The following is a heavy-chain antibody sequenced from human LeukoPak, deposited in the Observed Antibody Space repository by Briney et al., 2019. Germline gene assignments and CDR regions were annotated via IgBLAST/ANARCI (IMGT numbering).Heavy chain of an antibody. CDR1: GDSVSSNSAA. CDR2: TYYRSKWYN. Sequence: SQTLSLTCAISGDSVSSNSAAWNWIRQSPSRGLEWLGRTYYRSKWYNDYAVSVRSRITINPDTSKNQFSLQLNSVTPEDTAVYYCARQVRVSGWFYFDYWGQGTLVTVSS. D-gene: IGHD6-19*01. V-gene: IGHV6-1*01. J-gene: IGHJ4*02. CDR3: ARQVRVSGWFYFDY.